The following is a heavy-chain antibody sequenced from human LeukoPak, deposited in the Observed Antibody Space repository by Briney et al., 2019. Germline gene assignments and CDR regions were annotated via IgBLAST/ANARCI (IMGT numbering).Heavy chain of an antibody. CDR1: GYTFTSYD. D-gene: IGHD3-16*01. Sequence: ASVKVSCKASGYTFTSYDINWVRQATGPGLEWMGWMNPNSGNTGYAQKFQGRVTITRNTSISTAYMELSSLRSEDTAVYYCARGTFRAYYFDYWGQGTLVTVSS. CDR3: ARGTFRAYYFDY. V-gene: IGHV1-8*03. J-gene: IGHJ4*02. CDR2: MNPNSGNT.